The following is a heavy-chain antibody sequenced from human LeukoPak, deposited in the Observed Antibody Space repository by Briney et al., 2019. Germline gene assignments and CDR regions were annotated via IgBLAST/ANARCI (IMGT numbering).Heavy chain of an antibody. CDR3: ARMGGSSWTNWFDP. J-gene: IGHJ5*02. CDR2: IIPIFGTA. CDR1: GGTFSSYA. D-gene: IGHD6-13*01. Sequence: GASVMVSCKASGGTFSSYAISWVGQAPGQGLEWMGGIIPIFGTANYAQKFQGRVTITADKSTSTAYMELSSLRSEDTAVYYCARMGGSSWTNWFDPWGQGTLVTVSS. V-gene: IGHV1-69*06.